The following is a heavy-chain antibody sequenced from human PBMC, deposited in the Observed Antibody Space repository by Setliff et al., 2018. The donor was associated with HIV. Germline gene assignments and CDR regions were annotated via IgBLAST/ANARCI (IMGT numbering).Heavy chain of an antibody. V-gene: IGHV4-59*11. J-gene: IGHJ2*01. CDR2: THYSGSS. CDR1: GGFISNHY. CDR3: ARDVGLCGVDCWPYFYFDL. D-gene: IGHD2-21*02. Sequence: SETLSLTCTISGGFISNHYWNWIRQPPGKGLEWIGSTHYSGSSYYSPSLKSRVTISLDTSKNQFSLKLSSMTAADTAVYYCARDVGLCGVDCWPYFYFDLWGRGNLVTVPQ.